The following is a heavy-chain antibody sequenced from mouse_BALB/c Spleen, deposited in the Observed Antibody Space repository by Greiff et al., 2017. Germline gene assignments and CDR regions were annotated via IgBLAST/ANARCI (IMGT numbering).Heavy chain of an antibody. Sequence: VQLQQSGAELVKPGASVKLSCTASGFNIKDTYMHWVKQRPEQGLECIGRIDPANGNTKYDPKFQGKATITADTSSNTAYLQLSSLTSEDTAVYYCARYDGYYDYAMDYWGQGTSVTVSS. CDR3: ARYDGYYDYAMDY. D-gene: IGHD2-3*01. V-gene: IGHV14-3*02. CDR2: IDPANGNT. CDR1: GFNIKDTY. J-gene: IGHJ4*01.